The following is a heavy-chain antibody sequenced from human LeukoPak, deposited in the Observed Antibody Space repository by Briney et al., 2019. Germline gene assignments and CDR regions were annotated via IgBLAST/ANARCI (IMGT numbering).Heavy chain of an antibody. V-gene: IGHV4-59*04. J-gene: IGHJ5*02. CDR2: IYYSGST. CDR3: ARKAGDYGDGFDP. D-gene: IGHD4-17*01. CDR1: GGSISSYY. Sequence: SETLSLTCSVSGGSISSYYWSWIRQPPGKGLEWIGTIYYSGSTYYNPSLKSRVAISVDTSRNQFSLKLSSMTAADTAVYYCARKAGDYGDGFDPWGQGTLVTVSS.